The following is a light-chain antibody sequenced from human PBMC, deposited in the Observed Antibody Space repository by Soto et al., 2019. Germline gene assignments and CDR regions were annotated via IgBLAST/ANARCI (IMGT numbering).Light chain of an antibody. CDR1: QHISRS. J-gene: IGKJ1*01. CDR3: HQYNGWPLT. V-gene: IGKV3-15*01. Sequence: EIVMTQSPVTLSVSPGERATLSCRASQHISRSLAWYQQKPGQGPSLLIYGTSTRAGGVPARFSGGGSGTEFTLTISSLQSEEFAFYYCHQYNGWPLTFGQGTKVEI. CDR2: GTS.